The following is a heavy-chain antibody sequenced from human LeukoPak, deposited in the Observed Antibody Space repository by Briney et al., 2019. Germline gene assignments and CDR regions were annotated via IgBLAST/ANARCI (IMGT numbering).Heavy chain of an antibody. CDR1: GFTLSGYS. J-gene: IGHJ3*02. V-gene: IGHV3-21*01. Sequence: GGSLRLSCAASGFTLSGYSMNWVRQAPGKGLEWVSSISSSSSYIYYADSVKGRFTISRDNAKNSLYLQMNSLRAEDTAVYYCARDRSIAARWYAFDIWGQGTMVTVSS. CDR3: ARDRSIAARWYAFDI. D-gene: IGHD6-6*01. CDR2: ISSSSSYI.